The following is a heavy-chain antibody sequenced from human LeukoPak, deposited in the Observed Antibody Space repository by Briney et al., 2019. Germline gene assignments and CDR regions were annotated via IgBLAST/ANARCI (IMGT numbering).Heavy chain of an antibody. CDR3: ARVLPAGNCFDD. CDR1: GLSVTSNY. V-gene: IGHV3-53*01. Sequence: GGSLRLSCAASGLSVTSNYMSWVRQAPGKGLEWVSVTYSGGSTYYADSVMGRFTISRDNSKNTLYLQMNSLRAEDTAVYYCARVLPAGNCFDDWGQGILVTVSS. CDR2: TYSGGST. J-gene: IGHJ4*02. D-gene: IGHD4-23*01.